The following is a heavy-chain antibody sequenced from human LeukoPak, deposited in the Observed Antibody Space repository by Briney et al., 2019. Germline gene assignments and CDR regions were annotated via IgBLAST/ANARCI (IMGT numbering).Heavy chain of an antibody. CDR2: ISGSGGST. CDR1: GFTFSSYA. V-gene: IGHV3-23*01. CDR3: ANSGTYYYGSGSRHYFDY. Sequence: GGSLRLSCAASGFTFSSYAMSWVRQAPGKGLEWVSSISGSGGSTYYADSVKGRFTISRDNSKNTLYLQMNSLRAEDTAVYYCANSGTYYYGSGSRHYFDYWGQGPLVTVSS. D-gene: IGHD3-10*01. J-gene: IGHJ4*02.